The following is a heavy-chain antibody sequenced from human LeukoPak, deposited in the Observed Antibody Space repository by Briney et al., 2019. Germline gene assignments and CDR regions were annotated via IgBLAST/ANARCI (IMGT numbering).Heavy chain of an antibody. CDR1: DGFITNYY. J-gene: IGHJ4*02. V-gene: IGHV4-59*08. D-gene: IGHD4-17*01. CDR2: VHYSGST. CDR3: ARLDGAFDY. Sequence: SDTLSLTCTVSDGFITNYYWSWVRQPPGKGLEFIGYVHYSGSTNYNPSLKSRVTISVDTSKNQFSLKLSSVTAADTAVYYCARLDGAFDYWGQGTLVTVSS.